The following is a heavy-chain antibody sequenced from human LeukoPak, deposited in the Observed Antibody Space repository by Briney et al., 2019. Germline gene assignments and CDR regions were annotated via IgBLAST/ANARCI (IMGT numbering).Heavy chain of an antibody. CDR1: GFTFTSYW. J-gene: IGHJ4*02. Sequence: PGGSLRLSCAASGFTFTSYWMSWFRQPPGKGLEWVANIKQDGSEKHYVDSVKGRFTISRDNAKNSLYLQMNSLRAEDTAVYYCARYWNNEPQDYWGQGTLVTVSS. CDR2: IKQDGSEK. V-gene: IGHV3-7*01. D-gene: IGHD1/OR15-1a*01. CDR3: ARYWNNEPQDY.